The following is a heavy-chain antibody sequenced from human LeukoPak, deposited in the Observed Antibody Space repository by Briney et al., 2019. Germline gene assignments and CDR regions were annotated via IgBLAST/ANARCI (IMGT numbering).Heavy chain of an antibody. CDR1: GFAFSNYW. Sequence: GGSLRLSCAASGFAFSNYWLRWVRQAPGKGLEWVARINTHGSSTNYADSVKGQFTISRDNAKNTLYLQMTSLSAEDTAVYYALAGYYYYYMDVWGKGTTVTVSS. J-gene: IGHJ6*03. CDR2: INTHGSST. V-gene: IGHV3-74*01. D-gene: IGHD3-16*01. CDR3: LAGYYYYYMDV.